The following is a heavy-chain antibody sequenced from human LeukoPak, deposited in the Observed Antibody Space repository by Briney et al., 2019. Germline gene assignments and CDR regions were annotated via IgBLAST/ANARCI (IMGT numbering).Heavy chain of an antibody. CDR2: IKQDGSEK. CDR1: GFTFSSYW. D-gene: IGHD6-19*01. J-gene: IGHJ4*02. Sequence: GGSLRLSCAASGFTFSSYWMSWVRQAPGKVLEWVANIKQDGSEKSYVDSVKGRFTISRDNTKNSLYLQMNSLRAEDTAVYFCAREWAGPSFDYWGQGTLVTVSS. V-gene: IGHV3-7*01. CDR3: AREWAGPSFDY.